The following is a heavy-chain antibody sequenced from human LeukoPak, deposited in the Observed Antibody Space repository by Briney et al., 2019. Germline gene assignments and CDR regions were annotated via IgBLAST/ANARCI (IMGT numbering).Heavy chain of an antibody. J-gene: IGHJ3*01. CDR3: ARDRYSSGWFYAFDL. V-gene: IGHV3-11*01. D-gene: IGHD6-19*01. CDR1: GFTFSDHH. CDR2: ISTSGGTI. Sequence: GGSLRLSCAASGFTFSDHHMTWIRQAPGKGLEWISHISTSGGTIYYADSVKGRFTMSRDNARDSLYLQMNSLRAGDTAVYYCARDRYSSGWFYAFDLWGQGTKVTVPS.